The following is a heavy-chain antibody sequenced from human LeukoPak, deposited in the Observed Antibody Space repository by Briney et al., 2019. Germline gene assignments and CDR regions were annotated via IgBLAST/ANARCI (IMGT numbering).Heavy chain of an antibody. V-gene: IGHV3-30*03. Sequence: GGSLRLSCSASGFTFSKYDMHWVRQAPGKGLEWLAVISHDGMNKRYVDSVKGRFTISRDNAKNSLYLQMNSLRAEDTAVYYCARDFVDLGHSRTYYFDYWGQGTLVTVSS. J-gene: IGHJ4*02. CDR3: ARDFVDLGHSRTYYFDY. D-gene: IGHD6-13*01. CDR2: ISHDGMNK. CDR1: GFTFSKYD.